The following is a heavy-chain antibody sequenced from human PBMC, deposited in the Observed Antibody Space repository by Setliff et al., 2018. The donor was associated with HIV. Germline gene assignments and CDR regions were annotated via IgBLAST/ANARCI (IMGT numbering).Heavy chain of an antibody. Sequence: GGSLRLSCAASGFTFNNYGIHWVRQAPGKGLEWVAVIWFDGTDKYYADSVKGRFTVSGDISRNTLYLQMTSLRAEDTAVYYCARDWGGSYTPLDFWGQGTLVTVSS. J-gene: IGHJ4*02. CDR3: ARDWGGSYTPLDF. CDR2: IWFDGTDK. D-gene: IGHD1-26*01. CDR1: GFTFNNYG. V-gene: IGHV3-33*01.